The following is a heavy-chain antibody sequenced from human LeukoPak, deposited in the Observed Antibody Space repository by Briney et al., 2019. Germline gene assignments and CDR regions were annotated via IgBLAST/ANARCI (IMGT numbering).Heavy chain of an antibody. J-gene: IGHJ4*02. Sequence: ASVKVSCKASGYTFTGYYMHWERQAPGQALEWMGRVNPNSGGTNYAQKFQARVTMTRDTSISTAYMELSRLRSDDTAVYYCARGHYGGNPYYFDYWGQGTLVTVSS. CDR1: GYTFTGYY. CDR3: ARGHYGGNPYYFDY. V-gene: IGHV1-2*06. D-gene: IGHD4/OR15-4a*01. CDR2: VNPNSGGT.